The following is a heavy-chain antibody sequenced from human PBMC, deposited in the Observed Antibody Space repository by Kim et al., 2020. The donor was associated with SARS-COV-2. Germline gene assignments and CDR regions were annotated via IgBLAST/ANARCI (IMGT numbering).Heavy chain of an antibody. CDR2: IRTKGGSYAT. V-gene: IGHV3-73*01. CDR3: TAPKDV. Sequence: GGSLRLSCAASGFSFSGSNIHWVRQASGKGLEWVARIRTKGGSYATAYAASVKGRFIISRDDSKNTAYLQMDSLKTEDTARYYCTAPKDVWGQGTTVTVS. CDR1: GFSFSGSN. J-gene: IGHJ6*02.